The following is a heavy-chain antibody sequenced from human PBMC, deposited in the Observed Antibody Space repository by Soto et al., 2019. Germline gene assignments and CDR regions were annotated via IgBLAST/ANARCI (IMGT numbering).Heavy chain of an antibody. V-gene: IGHV3-15*01. CDR3: STALTRYSAWRGY. Sequence: KGLQWIGRIRSNADGGTTDLTAPVRDRFSISRDDSKNTLYLQMNSLKIDDTAVYFCSTALTRYSAWRGYWGLATLVTVSS. J-gene: IGHJ4*01. D-gene: IGHD5-18*01. CDR2: IRSNADGGTT.